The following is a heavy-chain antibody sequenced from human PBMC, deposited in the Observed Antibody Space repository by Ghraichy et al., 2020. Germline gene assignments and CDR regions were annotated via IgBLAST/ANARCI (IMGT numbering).Heavy chain of an antibody. CDR3: ARMGVGLTGYYDYYGMDV. Sequence: GGSLRLSCAASGFTFSDHDMSWIRQAPGKGLEWVSYISSSGSTIYYADSVKGRFTISRDNAKNSLYLQMNSLRAEDTAVYYCARMGVGLTGYYDYYGMDVWGQGTTVTVSS. D-gene: IGHD3-9*01. CDR2: ISSSGSTI. J-gene: IGHJ6*02. V-gene: IGHV3-11*01. CDR1: GFTFSDHD.